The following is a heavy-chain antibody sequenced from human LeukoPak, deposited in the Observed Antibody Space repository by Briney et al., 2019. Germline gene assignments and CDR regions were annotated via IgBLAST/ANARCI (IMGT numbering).Heavy chain of an antibody. CDR3: ARDRRCLEFEY. CDR2: IYYSGST. CDR1: GGSISSGGYY. D-gene: IGHD3-3*01. J-gene: IGHJ4*02. V-gene: IGHV4-31*03. Sequence: SQTLSLTCTVSGGSISSGGYYWSWIRQHPGEGLEWIGYIYYSGSTYYNPSLKSRVTISVDTSKNQFSLKLSSVTAADTAVYYCARDRRCLEFEYWGQGPLVTVS.